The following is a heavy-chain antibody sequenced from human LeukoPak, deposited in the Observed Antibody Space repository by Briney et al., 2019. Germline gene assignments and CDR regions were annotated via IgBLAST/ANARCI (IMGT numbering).Heavy chain of an antibody. D-gene: IGHD3-10*01. Sequence: PSETLSLTCTVSGGSISSSTYYWGWIRQPPGKGLEWIGSIYYSVSTYYNPSLKSRVTISVDTSKNQFSLKLSSVTAADTAVYYCASSYYGSGSPNFDYWGQGTLVTVSS. CDR2: IYYSVST. V-gene: IGHV4-39*01. CDR3: ASSYYGSGSPNFDY. J-gene: IGHJ4*02. CDR1: GGSISSSTYY.